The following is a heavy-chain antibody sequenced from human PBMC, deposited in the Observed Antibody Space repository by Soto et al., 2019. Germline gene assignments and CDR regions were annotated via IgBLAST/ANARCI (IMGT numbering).Heavy chain of an antibody. V-gene: IGHV4-31*03. CDR2: IYYSGST. CDR3: ARVRTGVRHDY. CDR1: GGSISSGGYY. D-gene: IGHD3-10*01. Sequence: QLQLQESGPGLVKPSQTLSLTCTVSGGSISSGGYYWSWIRQHPGKGLEWIGYIYYSGSTDYNPSLKSRVTTSVDTYKNRSSLKLSSVTAADTAGYYCARVRTGVRHDYRGQGPLVSVCS. J-gene: IGHJ4*02.